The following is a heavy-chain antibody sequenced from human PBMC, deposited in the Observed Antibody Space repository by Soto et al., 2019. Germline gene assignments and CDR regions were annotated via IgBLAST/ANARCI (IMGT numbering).Heavy chain of an antibody. D-gene: IGHD3-3*01. CDR1: GGSISSGGYY. CDR2: IYYSGST. V-gene: IGHV4-31*03. CDR3: ARHRVTIFGVVIIPGNHWFDP. Sequence: SETLSLTCTVSGGSISSGGYYWSWIRQHPGKGLEWIGYIYYSGSTYYNPSLKSRVTISVDTSKNQFSLKLSSVTAADTAVYYCARHRVTIFGVVIIPGNHWFDPWGQGTLVTVSS. J-gene: IGHJ5*02.